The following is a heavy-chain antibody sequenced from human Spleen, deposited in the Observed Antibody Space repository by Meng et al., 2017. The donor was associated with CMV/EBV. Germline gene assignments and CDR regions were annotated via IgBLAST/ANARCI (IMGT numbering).Heavy chain of an antibody. Sequence: SLKISCAASGFTFDDYAMHWVRQAPGKGLEWVSGISWNSGSIGYADSVKGRFTISRDNAKNSLYLQMNSLRAEDTALYYCARGGPPKIVGATSYYFDYWGQGTLVTVSS. CDR3: ARGGPPKIVGATSYYFDY. V-gene: IGHV3-9*01. J-gene: IGHJ4*02. D-gene: IGHD1-26*01. CDR2: ISWNSGSI. CDR1: GFTFDDYA.